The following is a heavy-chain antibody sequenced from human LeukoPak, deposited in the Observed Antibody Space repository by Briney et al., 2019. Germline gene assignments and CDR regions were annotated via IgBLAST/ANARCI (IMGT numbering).Heavy chain of an antibody. J-gene: IGHJ4*02. CDR1: GGSISGTNW. V-gene: IGHV4-4*02. Sequence: SETLSLTCGVSGGSISGTNWWTWGRQPPGEGLEGIGEFHLSGRTNYNPSLESRVTMSVESAENHISLKLTSVTAADTAVYYCAREGGPYRPLDYSGQGTLVTVSS. CDR2: FHLSGRT. CDR3: AREGGPYRPLDY.